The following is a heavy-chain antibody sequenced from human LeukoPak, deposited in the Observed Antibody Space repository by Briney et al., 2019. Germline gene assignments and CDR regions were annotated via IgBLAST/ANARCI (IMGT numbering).Heavy chain of an antibody. CDR3: AREFEATGFWALDY. Sequence: GGSLRLSCKVSGFTFNSYWMHWVRQAPGKGLVWVARMNNDGRVITYADSVKGRFTISRDNAKNTLYLQMNSLRAEDTAVYYCAREFEATGFWALDYWGQGTLVTASS. CDR1: GFTFNSYW. J-gene: IGHJ4*02. D-gene: IGHD3-16*01. V-gene: IGHV3-74*01. CDR2: MNNDGRVI.